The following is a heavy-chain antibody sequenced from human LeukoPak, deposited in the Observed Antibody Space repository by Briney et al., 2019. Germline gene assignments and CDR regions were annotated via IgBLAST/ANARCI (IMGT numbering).Heavy chain of an antibody. D-gene: IGHD4-17*01. CDR2: IKTNTGNP. CDR3: ARTQYGDCDY. Sequence: ASVKVSCKASGYTFSSYAMNWVRQAPGQGLEWMGWIKTNTGNPTYAQGFTGRFGFSWDTSVSTAYLQISSLKAEDTAVYYCARTQYGDCDYWGQGTLVTVSS. J-gene: IGHJ4*02. CDR1: GYTFSSYA. V-gene: IGHV7-4-1*02.